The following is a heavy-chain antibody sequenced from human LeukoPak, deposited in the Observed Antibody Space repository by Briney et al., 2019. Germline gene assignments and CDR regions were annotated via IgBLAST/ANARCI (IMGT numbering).Heavy chain of an antibody. V-gene: IGHV3-23*01. D-gene: IGHD2-2*02. CDR1: GFTFSSYA. CDR2: ISGSGGST. CDR3: AKGRRYCSSTSCFTFDY. Sequence: GSLRLSYAASGFTFSSYAMSWVRQAPGKGLEWVSAISGSGGSTYYADSVEGRFTISRDNSKNTLYLQMNSLRAEDTAVYYCAKGRRYCSSTSCFTFDYWGQGTLVTVSS. J-gene: IGHJ4*02.